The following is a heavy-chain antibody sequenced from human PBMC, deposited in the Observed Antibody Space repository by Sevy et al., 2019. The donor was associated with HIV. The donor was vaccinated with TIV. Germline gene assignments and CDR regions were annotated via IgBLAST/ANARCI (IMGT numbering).Heavy chain of an antibody. Sequence: GGSLRLSCAASGFTVSSNYMSWVRQAPGKGLEWVSVIYSGGSTYYADSVKGRFTISRDNSKNTLYLQMNSLRAEDTAVYYCARVGLWRENAFDIWSQGTMVTVSS. J-gene: IGHJ3*02. CDR1: GFTVSSNY. D-gene: IGHD3-16*01. CDR2: IYSGGST. V-gene: IGHV3-53*01. CDR3: ARVGLWRENAFDI.